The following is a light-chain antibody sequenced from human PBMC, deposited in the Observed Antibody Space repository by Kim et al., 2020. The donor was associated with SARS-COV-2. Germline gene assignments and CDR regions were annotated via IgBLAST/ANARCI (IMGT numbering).Light chain of an antibody. Sequence: ASVGYRVTSTCRASQDSSNYLAWFQLKPGQAPQLLIYAASALQPGVPSRFSGSGSGTDFTLTVTSLQPEDVATYYCQKCDSAPWTFGQGTKVDIK. CDR3: QKCDSAPWT. J-gene: IGKJ1*01. CDR2: AAS. V-gene: IGKV1-27*01. CDR1: QDSSNY.